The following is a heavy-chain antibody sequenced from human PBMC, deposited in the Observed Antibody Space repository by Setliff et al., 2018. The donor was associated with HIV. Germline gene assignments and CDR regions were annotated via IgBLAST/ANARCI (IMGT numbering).Heavy chain of an antibody. V-gene: IGHV1-46*01. J-gene: IGHJ6*02. CDR2: INPSGGST. CDR3: ARGSDSGSYSYYYGMDV. CDR1: GYTFSSYY. Sequence: GASVKVSCKVSGYTFSSYYMHWVRQAPGQGLEWMGIINPSGGSTAYPQKFQGRVTMTRDTSTSTAYMELNSLRSEDTAVYYCARGSDSGSYSYYYGMDVWGQGTTVTV. D-gene: IGHD3-10*01.